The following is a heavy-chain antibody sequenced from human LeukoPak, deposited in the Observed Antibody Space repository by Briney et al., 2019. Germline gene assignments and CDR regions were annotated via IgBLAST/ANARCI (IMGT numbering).Heavy chain of an antibody. D-gene: IGHD3-10*01. J-gene: IGHJ4*02. Sequence: PSETLSLTCTVSSGSINSGGYYWSWIRQHPGKVLEWIGYIYYSGSTHYNPSLKSRVTISVDTSKNQFSLKLSSVTAADTAVYYCAKSYGLPYYFDYWGQGNLVTVSS. CDR3: AKSYGLPYYFDY. CDR1: SGSINSGGYY. CDR2: IYYSGST. V-gene: IGHV4-31*03.